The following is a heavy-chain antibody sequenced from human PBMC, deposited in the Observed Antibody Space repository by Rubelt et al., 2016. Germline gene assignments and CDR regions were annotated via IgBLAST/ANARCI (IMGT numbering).Heavy chain of an antibody. Sequence: EVQLVESGGGLVQPGGSLRLSCAASGFTFSSYAMSWVRQAPGKGLEWVSAISGSGGSTYYADSVKGRFTISRDNSKNALYLQMNSLRAEDTAVYYCARGWGEFGEFTDWGQGTMVTVSS. CDR1: GFTFSSYA. J-gene: IGHJ3*01. D-gene: IGHD3-10*01. CDR2: ISGSGGST. CDR3: ARGWGEFGEFTD. V-gene: IGHV3-23*04.